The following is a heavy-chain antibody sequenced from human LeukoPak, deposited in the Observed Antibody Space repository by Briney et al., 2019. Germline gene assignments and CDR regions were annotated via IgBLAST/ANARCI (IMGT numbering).Heavy chain of an antibody. CDR1: GFTFSSYE. CDR3: ARETRVRWTDY. J-gene: IGHJ4*02. D-gene: IGHD5-24*01. CDR2: ISSSGTTI. Sequence: GGSLRLSCAASGFTFSSYEMNWVRQAPGERLEWVSYISSSGTTIYYAGPVKGRFTISRDNAKNSLYLQMNSLRAEDTAVYYCARETRVRWTDYWGQGILVTVSS. V-gene: IGHV3-48*03.